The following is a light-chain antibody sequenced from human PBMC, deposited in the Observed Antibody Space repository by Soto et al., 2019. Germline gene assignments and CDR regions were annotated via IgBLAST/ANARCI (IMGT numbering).Light chain of an antibody. J-gene: IGKJ4*01. Sequence: IQMTQSPSTAYAFVGDRITITCRASQSISTWLAGYQHKPGKAPRLLIFKPSILANCGAPRRFSGSGSGTEFNATDPNLQPGDVGAYYCQEYNDYSPLTFGGGTKVQIK. V-gene: IGKV1-5*03. CDR3: QEYNDYSPLT. CDR1: QSISTW. CDR2: KPS.